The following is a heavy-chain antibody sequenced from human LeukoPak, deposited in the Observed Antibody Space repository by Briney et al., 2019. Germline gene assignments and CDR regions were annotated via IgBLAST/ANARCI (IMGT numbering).Heavy chain of an antibody. CDR2: ISGSGGSP. CDR1: GFTFRSYA. V-gene: IGHV3-23*01. CDR3: VSVLTVTFDS. Sequence: AGGSLRLSCAASGFTFRSYAMSWVRQAPGKGLEWVSGISGSGGSPYHADSVKGRFTISRDNSKNTLYLQMNSLRAEDTAVYYCVSVLTVTFDSWGQGTLVTVSS. J-gene: IGHJ4*02. D-gene: IGHD4-17*01.